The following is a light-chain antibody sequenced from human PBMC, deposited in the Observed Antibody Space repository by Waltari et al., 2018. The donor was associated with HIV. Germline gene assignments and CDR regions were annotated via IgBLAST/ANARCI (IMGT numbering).Light chain of an antibody. J-gene: IGLJ1*01. V-gene: IGLV2-11*01. Sequence: QSALTQPRSVSGSPGPTVPIPCTGLSPAVGGYAYFSWFQQHPDKAPKLIIYNVGQRPSGVPDRFSGSKSGNTAFLTISGLQAEDEADYYCCSYAGTYSYVFGSGTEVTAL. CDR1: SPAVGGYAY. CDR3: CSYAGTYSYV. CDR2: NVG.